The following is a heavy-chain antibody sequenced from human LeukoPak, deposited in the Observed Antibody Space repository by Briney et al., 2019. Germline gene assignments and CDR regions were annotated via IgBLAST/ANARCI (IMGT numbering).Heavy chain of an antibody. D-gene: IGHD2-21*01. J-gene: IGHJ4*02. CDR2: SRNKASSYTT. CDR1: GFKFSDHY. V-gene: IGHV3-72*01. CDR3: AKESAYCGGGCYYLVDS. Sequence: PGGSLRLSCAASGFKFSDHYIDWVRQAPGKGLEWVGRSRNKASSYTTEYAASVEGRFTISRDVSESSLYLQMNSLRTEDTAVYYCAKESAYCGGGCYYLVDSWGQGTLVTVSS.